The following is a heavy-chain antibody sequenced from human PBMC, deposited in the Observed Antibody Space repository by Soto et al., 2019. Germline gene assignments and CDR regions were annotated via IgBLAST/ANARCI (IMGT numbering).Heavy chain of an antibody. CDR3: ARSAPRPLAGIAASAAGTEFDY. Sequence: GASVKVSCKASGYTFTSYAMHWVRQAPGQRLEWMGWINAGNGSTKYSQKFQGRVTITRDTSASTAYMELSSLRSEDTAVYYCARSAPRPLAGIAASAAGTEFDYWGQGTLVTVSS. J-gene: IGHJ4*02. CDR1: GYTFTSYA. V-gene: IGHV1-3*01. CDR2: INAGNGST. D-gene: IGHD6-13*01.